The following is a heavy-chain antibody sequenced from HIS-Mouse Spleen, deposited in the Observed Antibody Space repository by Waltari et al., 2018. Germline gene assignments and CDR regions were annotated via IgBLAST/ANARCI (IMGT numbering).Heavy chain of an antibody. CDR1: GFTFSSYS. CDR2: ISSRSSYI. V-gene: IGHV3-21*01. CDR3: ARDYSMITFGGVIASGFDI. D-gene: IGHD3-16*02. J-gene: IGHJ3*02. Sequence: EVQLVESGGGLVKPGGSLRLSCAASGFTFSSYSMNWVRQAPGKGLEGVSAISSRSSYIYSADSVKGRFTISRDNAKNSLYLQMNSLRAEDTAVYYCARDYSMITFGGVIASGFDIWGQGTMVTVSS.